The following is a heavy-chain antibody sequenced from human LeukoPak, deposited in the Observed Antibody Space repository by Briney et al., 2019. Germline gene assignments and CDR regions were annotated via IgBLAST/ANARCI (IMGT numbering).Heavy chain of an antibody. Sequence: SETLSLTCTVSGGSISSGGYYWSWIRQHPGKGLEWIGYIYYSGSTYYNPSLKSRATISVDTSKNQFSLKLSSVTAADTAVYYCARDTCSGGSCYSWISPDAFDIWGQGTMVTVSS. J-gene: IGHJ3*02. CDR2: IYYSGST. D-gene: IGHD2-15*01. CDR1: GGSISSGGYY. CDR3: ARDTCSGGSCYSWISPDAFDI. V-gene: IGHV4-31*03.